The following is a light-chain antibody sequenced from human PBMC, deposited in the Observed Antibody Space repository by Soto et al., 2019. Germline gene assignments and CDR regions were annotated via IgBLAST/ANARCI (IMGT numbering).Light chain of an antibody. V-gene: IGKV3-20*01. CDR1: QSVSSTY. CDR2: GAS. Sequence: EIVLTQSPGTLSLSPGERATLSCRASQSVSSTYLAWYQQKPGQAPRLLIYGASSRATGIPDRFSGSGSGTAFTLTISRLEPEDFAVYYCQQYGRSPWAFGQGTQVEI. J-gene: IGKJ1*01. CDR3: QQYGRSPWA.